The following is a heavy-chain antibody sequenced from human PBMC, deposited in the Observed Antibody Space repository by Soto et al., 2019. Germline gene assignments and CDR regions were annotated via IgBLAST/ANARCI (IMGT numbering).Heavy chain of an antibody. J-gene: IGHJ6*02. Sequence: GGSLRLSCAASGFTFSSYGMHWVRQAPGKGLEWVAVISYDGSNKYYADSVKGRFTISRDNSKNTLYLQMNSLRAEDTAVYYCAKDLYSSSWYSYDVGMDVWGQGTTVTVSS. V-gene: IGHV3-30*18. CDR3: AKDLYSSSWYSYDVGMDV. CDR1: GFTFSSYG. CDR2: ISYDGSNK. D-gene: IGHD6-13*01.